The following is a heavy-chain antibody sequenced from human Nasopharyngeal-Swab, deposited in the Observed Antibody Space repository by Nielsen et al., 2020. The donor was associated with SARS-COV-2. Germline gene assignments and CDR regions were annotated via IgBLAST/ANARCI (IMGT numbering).Heavy chain of an antibody. Sequence: GESLKISCKGSGYSFTSYWIAWVRQMHGKGLAWMGIIYPRDSDTRYSPSFPGQVTISADKSISTAYLQWSSLKASDTAMYYCVRPEGVATSFKYYFQYGMDVWGQGTMVTVPS. CDR3: VRPEGVATSFKYYFQYGMDV. D-gene: IGHD5-12*01. V-gene: IGHV5-51*01. CDR1: GYSFTSYW. J-gene: IGHJ6*02. CDR2: IYPRDSDT.